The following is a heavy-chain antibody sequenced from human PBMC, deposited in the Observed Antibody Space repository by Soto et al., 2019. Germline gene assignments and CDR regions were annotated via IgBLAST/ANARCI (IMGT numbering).Heavy chain of an antibody. D-gene: IGHD2-2*01. J-gene: IGHJ4*01. CDR1: GGSISSGGYS. CDR3: ASVPDY. Sequence: PSETLSLTCAVSGGSISSGGYSWSWIRQPPGKGLEWIGYMYHSGSTYYNPSLKSRVTISIDRSKNQFSLKLSSVTAADTAVYYCASVPDYWGHGILVTVA. V-gene: IGHV4-30-2*01. CDR2: MYHSGST.